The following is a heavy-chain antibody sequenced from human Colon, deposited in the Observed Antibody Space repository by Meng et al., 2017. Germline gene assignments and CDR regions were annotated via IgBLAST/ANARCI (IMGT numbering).Heavy chain of an antibody. V-gene: IGHV4-61*03. D-gene: IGHD1-26*01. CDR2: VYYTGSA. CDR1: GGSVSSPSYD. J-gene: IGHJ4*02. Sequence: QLHGSGARLVRPSETLSLTCTLSGGSVSSPSYDWSWIRQTPGKGLEWIGYVYYTGSANYNPSLKSRVTISVDTSKNHFSLNLTSVTAADTAVYYCARGRGSYSSIDFWGQGTLVTVSS. CDR3: ARGRGSYSSIDF.